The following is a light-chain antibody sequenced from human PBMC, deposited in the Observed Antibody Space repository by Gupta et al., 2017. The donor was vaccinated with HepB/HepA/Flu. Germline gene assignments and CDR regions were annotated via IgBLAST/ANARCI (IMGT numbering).Light chain of an antibody. J-gene: IGKJ2*01. CDR3: HQYNNWPYT. CDR1: QSVSSN. CDR2: GPS. V-gene: IGKV3-15*01. Sequence: EIVMTQSPATLSVSPGERATLSCRASQSVSSNLAWYQQKPGQAPRLLIYGPSTRATGIPARFSGSGSGTEFTLTLSNRQSEDFAVYYCHQYNNWPYTFGQGTTLEIK.